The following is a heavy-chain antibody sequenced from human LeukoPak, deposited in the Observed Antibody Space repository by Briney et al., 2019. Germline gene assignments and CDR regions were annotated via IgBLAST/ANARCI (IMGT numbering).Heavy chain of an antibody. CDR1: GFTFSSYS. CDR2: ISSSSSYI. D-gene: IGHD3-3*01. CDR3: AKDPKLTIFGAGY. J-gene: IGHJ4*02. V-gene: IGHV3-21*04. Sequence: GGSLRLSCAASGFTFSSYSMNWVRQAPGKGLEWVSSISSSSSYIYYADSVKGRFTISRDNAKNSLYLQMNSLRAEDTAVYYCAKDPKLTIFGAGYWGQGTLVTVSS.